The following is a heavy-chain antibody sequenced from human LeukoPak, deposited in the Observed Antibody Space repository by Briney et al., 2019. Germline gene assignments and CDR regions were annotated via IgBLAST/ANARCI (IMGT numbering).Heavy chain of an antibody. Sequence: PGGSLRLSCAASGFTFSSHVLHWVRQAPGKGLEGVAVISYDGRNKYYADSVKGRFTISRDNSENTLYLQMNSLSVEDTAVYYCARDLVDTDHYGMDVWGQGTTVTVSS. J-gene: IGHJ6*02. CDR1: GFTFSSHV. D-gene: IGHD5-18*01. V-gene: IGHV3-30*04. CDR2: ISYDGRNK. CDR3: ARDLVDTDHYGMDV.